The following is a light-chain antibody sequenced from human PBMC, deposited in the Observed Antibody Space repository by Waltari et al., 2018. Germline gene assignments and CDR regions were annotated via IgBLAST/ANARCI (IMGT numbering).Light chain of an antibody. Sequence: QSALTQPRSVSGSPGQSVTISCTGTSSDVGGSNYVSWYQQYPGKAPKLMIYDVSERPSGVPDRFSGSKSGNTASLTISGLQAEDEADYYCCSYAGSYTFYVFGTGTKVTVL. CDR3: CSYAGSYTFYV. V-gene: IGLV2-11*01. CDR2: DVS. J-gene: IGLJ1*01. CDR1: SSDVGGSNY.